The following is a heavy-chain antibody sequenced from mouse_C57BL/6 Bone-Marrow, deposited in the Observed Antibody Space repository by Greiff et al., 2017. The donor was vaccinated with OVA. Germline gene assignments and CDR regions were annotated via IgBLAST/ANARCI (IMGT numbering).Heavy chain of an antibody. Sequence: EVQLQQSGAELVKPGASVKLSCTASGFNFTDYYMHWVKQRTEQGLEWIGRIDPEDGDTKYAPKFKGKATLTADTSSNTAYLQLSSLTSEDTAVYYCARSCYYGSTDYYAMDYWGQGTSVTVSS. D-gene: IGHD1-1*01. CDR3: ARSCYYGSTDYYAMDY. V-gene: IGHV14-2*01. J-gene: IGHJ4*01. CDR1: GFNFTDYY. CDR2: IDPEDGDT.